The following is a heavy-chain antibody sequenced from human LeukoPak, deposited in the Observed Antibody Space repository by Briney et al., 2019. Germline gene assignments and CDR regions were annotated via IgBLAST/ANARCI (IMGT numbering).Heavy chain of an antibody. D-gene: IGHD1-26*01. CDR2: IKEDGSEK. CDR3: ARDDGELSAFDI. J-gene: IGHJ3*02. CDR1: GFTFSSYA. Sequence: PGGSLRLSCAASGFTFSSYAMSWVRQAPGKGLEWVGNIKEDGSEKYYADSAKGRFTISRDNAKNSLYLQMNSLRAEDTAVYYCARDDGELSAFDIWGQGTMVTVSS. V-gene: IGHV3-7*01.